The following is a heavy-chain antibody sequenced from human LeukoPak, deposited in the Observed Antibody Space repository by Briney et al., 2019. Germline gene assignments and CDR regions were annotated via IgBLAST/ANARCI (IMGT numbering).Heavy chain of an antibody. Sequence: GGSLRLSCAASGFTFSDYYMTWIRQAPGQGLEWISYVSGSEDNKYYADSVKGRFAISRDNGEKSLFLQMSNLRAEDTAVYYCARDGLSGHYIDYWGQGTLVTVSS. CDR2: VSGSEDNK. V-gene: IGHV3-11*01. D-gene: IGHD1-26*01. CDR1: GFTFSDYY. CDR3: ARDGLSGHYIDY. J-gene: IGHJ4*02.